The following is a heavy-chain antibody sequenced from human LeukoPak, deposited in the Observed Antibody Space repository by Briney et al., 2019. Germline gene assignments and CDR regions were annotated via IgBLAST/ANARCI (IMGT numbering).Heavy chain of an antibody. CDR2: IYYSGST. CDR3: ARRMGYCSSTSCSPYYYGLDV. Sequence: SETLSLTCTVSGGSVSSSTYYWGWIRQPPGKGLEWIGSIYYSGSTYYNPSLKSRVTISVDTSKNQFSLKLTSATAADMAVYYCARRMGYCSSTSCSPYYYGLDVWGQGTTVAVSS. CDR1: GGSVSSSTYY. J-gene: IGHJ6*02. V-gene: IGHV4-39*01. D-gene: IGHD2-2*01.